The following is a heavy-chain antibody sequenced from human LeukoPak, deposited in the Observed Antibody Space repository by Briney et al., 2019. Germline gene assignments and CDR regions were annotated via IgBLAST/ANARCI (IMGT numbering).Heavy chain of an antibody. CDR3: ARGTMVRDPNAFDI. V-gene: IGHV4-4*07. D-gene: IGHD3-10*01. Sequence: SETLSLTCTVSGGSISSYYWSWIRQPAGKGLEWIGRIYTSGSTNYNPSLKSRVTMSVDTSKNQFSLKLGSVTAADTAVYYCARGTMVRDPNAFDIWGQGTVVTVSS. CDR2: IYTSGST. J-gene: IGHJ3*02. CDR1: GGSISSYY.